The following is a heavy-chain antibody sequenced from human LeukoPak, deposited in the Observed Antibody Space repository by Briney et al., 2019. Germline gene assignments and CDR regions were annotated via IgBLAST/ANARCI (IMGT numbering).Heavy chain of an antibody. J-gene: IGHJ3*02. Sequence: PSETLSLTCTVSGGSISSYYWSWIRQPPGKGLEWIGYIYYSGSTNYNPSLKSRVTISVDTSKNQFSLKLSSVTAADTAVYYCARHATYYYDSSGSYAFDIWGQGTMVTVSS. CDR2: IYYSGST. CDR1: GGSISSYY. D-gene: IGHD3-22*01. V-gene: IGHV4-59*08. CDR3: ARHATYYYDSSGSYAFDI.